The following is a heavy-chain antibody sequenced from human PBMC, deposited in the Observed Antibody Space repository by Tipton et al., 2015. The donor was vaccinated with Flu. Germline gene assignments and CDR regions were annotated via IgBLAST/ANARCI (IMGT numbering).Heavy chain of an antibody. Sequence: LRLSCTVSGGSIRSNNYNWGWLRQPPGKGLEWIGSVNYGGGTSYNPSLESRLTISLDTPKNHFSLRLSSVTAADTAVYYCARDPSSTLTATRFDPWGQGTLVIVSS. J-gene: IGHJ5*02. CDR3: ARDPSSTLTATRFDP. CDR2: VNYGGGT. D-gene: IGHD2-21*02. V-gene: IGHV4-39*07. CDR1: GGSIRSNNYN.